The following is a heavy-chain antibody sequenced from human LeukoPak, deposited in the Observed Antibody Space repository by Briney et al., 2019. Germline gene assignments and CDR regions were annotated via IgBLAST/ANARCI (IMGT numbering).Heavy chain of an antibody. CDR2: IKSKTDGGTT. D-gene: IGHD3-3*01. Sequence: GGSLRLSCAASGFTFSNAWMSWVRQAPGKGLEWVGRIKSKTDGGTTDYAAPVKGRFTISRDDSKNTLYLQMNSLKTEDTAVYYCTTAYFYDFWSGYYGFDPWGQGTLVTVSS. J-gene: IGHJ5*02. CDR3: TTAYFYDFWSGYYGFDP. V-gene: IGHV3-15*01. CDR1: GFTFSNAW.